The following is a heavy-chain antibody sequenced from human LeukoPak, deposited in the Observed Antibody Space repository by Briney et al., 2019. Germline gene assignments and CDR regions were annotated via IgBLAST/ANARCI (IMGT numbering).Heavy chain of an antibody. CDR3: ARTYYDSSGYFRIYYFDY. J-gene: IGHJ4*02. Sequence: PSETLSLTCTVFGGSISSYYWSWIRQPAGKGLEWIGRIYTSGSTNYNPSLKSRVTMSVDTSKNQFSLKLSSVTAADTAVYYCARTYYDSSGYFRIYYFDYWGQGTLVTVSS. D-gene: IGHD3-22*01. CDR2: IYTSGST. V-gene: IGHV4-4*07. CDR1: GGSISSYY.